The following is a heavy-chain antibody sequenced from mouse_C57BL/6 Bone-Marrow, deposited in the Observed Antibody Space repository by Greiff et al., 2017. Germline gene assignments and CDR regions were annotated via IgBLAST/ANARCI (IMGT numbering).Heavy chain of an antibody. CDR3: ARDSSGYAWFAY. D-gene: IGHD3-2*02. J-gene: IGHJ3*01. CDR1: GYTFTSYW. CDR2: IHPSDSDT. V-gene: IGHV1-74*01. Sequence: QVHVKQPGAELVKPGASVKVSCKASGYTFTSYWMHWVKQRPGQGLEWIGRIHPSDSDTNYNQKFKGKATLTVDKSSSTAYMQLSSLTSEDSAVYYSARDSSGYAWFAYWGQETLVTVSA.